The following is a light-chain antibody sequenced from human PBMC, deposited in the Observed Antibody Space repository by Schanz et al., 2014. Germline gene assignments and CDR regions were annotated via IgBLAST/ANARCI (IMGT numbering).Light chain of an antibody. Sequence: QSALTQPASVSGSPGQSITISCTGTSSDIGDYNYVSWYQQHPGKAPKLMISDVSHRPSGVPNRFSGSKSGNTASLTVSGLQAEDEAEYYCSSNVGSNNFQFGGGTKLTVL. CDR3: SSNVGSNNFQ. CDR2: DVS. CDR1: SSDIGDYNY. J-gene: IGLJ3*02. V-gene: IGLV2-14*03.